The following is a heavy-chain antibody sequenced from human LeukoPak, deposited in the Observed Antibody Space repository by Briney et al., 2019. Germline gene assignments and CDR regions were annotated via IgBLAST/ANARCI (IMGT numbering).Heavy chain of an antibody. V-gene: IGHV3-23*01. D-gene: IGHD6-19*01. J-gene: IGHJ4*02. CDR2: ISGSGGST. CDR1: GFTFSSYA. Sequence: PGGPLRLSCAASGFTFSSYAMSWVRQAPGKGLEWVSAISGSGGSTYYADSVEGRFTISRDNSKNTLYLQMNSLRAEDTAVYYCAKDEDGIAVAHFYYWGQGTLVTVSS. CDR3: AKDEDGIAVAHFYY.